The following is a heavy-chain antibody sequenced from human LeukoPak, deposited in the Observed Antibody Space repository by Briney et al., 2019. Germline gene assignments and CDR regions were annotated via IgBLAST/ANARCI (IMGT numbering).Heavy chain of an antibody. CDR2: TYYKSERYN. J-gene: IGHJ3*02. D-gene: IGHD1-26*01. CDR1: GDSISMDIIT. V-gene: IGHV6-1*01. Sequence: QTLSLTCAVSGDSISMDIITWNWIRQSPSRVLEWLGRTYYKSERYNDYAVSVKTRIIINPDTSKNQFSLQLSSVTPEDTAMYYCARVDGGSYHRTFDIWGQETMVTVSS. CDR3: ARVDGGSYHRTFDI.